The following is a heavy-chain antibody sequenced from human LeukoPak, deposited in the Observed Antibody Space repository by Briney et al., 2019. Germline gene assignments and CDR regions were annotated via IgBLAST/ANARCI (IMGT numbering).Heavy chain of an antibody. CDR1: GFTFSSYA. J-gene: IGHJ6*02. D-gene: IGHD6-13*01. CDR3: TKGIAAGEWSYYYYGVDV. CDR2: ISYSGGST. V-gene: IGHV3-23*01. Sequence: GGSLRLSCAASGFTFSSYAMSWVRQAPGKGLEWVSSISYSGGSTYYADSVKGRFTISRDNSKNTLYLQMNSLRAEDTATYYCTKGIAAGEWSYYYYGVDVWGQGTTVTVS.